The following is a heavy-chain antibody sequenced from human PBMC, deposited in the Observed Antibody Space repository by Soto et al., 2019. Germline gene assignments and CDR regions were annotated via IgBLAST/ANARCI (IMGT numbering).Heavy chain of an antibody. CDR1: GFTFSSYA. J-gene: IGHJ6*02. Sequence: QVQLVESGGGVVQPGRSLRLSCAASGFTFSSYAMHWVRQAPGKGLEWVAVISYDGSNKYYADSVKGRFTISRDNSKNTRYLQMNSLRAEDTAVYYCARADEYCSGGSCYTNYYYGMDVWGQGTTVTVSS. CDR3: ARADEYCSGGSCYTNYYYGMDV. D-gene: IGHD2-15*01. V-gene: IGHV3-30-3*01. CDR2: ISYDGSNK.